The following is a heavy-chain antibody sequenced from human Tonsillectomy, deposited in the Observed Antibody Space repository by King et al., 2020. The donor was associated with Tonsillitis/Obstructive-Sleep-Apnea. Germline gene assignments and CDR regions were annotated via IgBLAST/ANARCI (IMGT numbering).Heavy chain of an antibody. Sequence: VQLQDSGPGLVKPSETLSLTCTVSGGSISNYYWSWLRQPPGKGLEWIAYIYYSGSTYSNPSLKSRVTLSVDTSKNQFSLKLSSVTAADTAVYYCARAGDYDAFDIWGQGTMVTVSS. V-gene: IGHV4-59*01. CDR2: IYYSGST. J-gene: IGHJ3*02. CDR3: ARAGDYDAFDI. D-gene: IGHD4-17*01. CDR1: GGSISNYY.